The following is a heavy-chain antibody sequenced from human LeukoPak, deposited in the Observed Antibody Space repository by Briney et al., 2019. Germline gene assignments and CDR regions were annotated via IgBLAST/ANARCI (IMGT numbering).Heavy chain of an antibody. CDR3: AKDGPKTTVVIPGNYYYYYYMDV. J-gene: IGHJ6*03. V-gene: IGHV3-21*04. CDR1: GFTFSSYS. D-gene: IGHD4-23*01. CDR2: ISSSSSYI. Sequence: PGGSLRLSCAASGFTFSSYSMNWVRQAPGKGLEWVSSISSSSSYIYYADSVKGRFTISRDNAKNSLYLQMNSLRAEDTALYYCAKDGPKTTVVIPGNYYYYYYMDVWGKGTTVTVSS.